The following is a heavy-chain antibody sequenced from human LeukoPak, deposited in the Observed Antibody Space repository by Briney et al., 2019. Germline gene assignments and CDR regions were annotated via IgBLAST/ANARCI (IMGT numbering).Heavy chain of an antibody. CDR2: ISSSSSYI. V-gene: IGHV3-21*01. D-gene: IGHD4-17*01. CDR3: ARDDYGDYGVWEFDY. CDR1: GFTFDDYG. J-gene: IGHJ4*02. Sequence: NSGGSLRLSCAASGFTFDDYGMSWVRQAPGKGLEWVSSISSSSSYIYYADSVKGRFTISRDNAKNSLYLQMNSLRAEDTAVYYCARDDYGDYGVWEFDYWGQGTLVTVSS.